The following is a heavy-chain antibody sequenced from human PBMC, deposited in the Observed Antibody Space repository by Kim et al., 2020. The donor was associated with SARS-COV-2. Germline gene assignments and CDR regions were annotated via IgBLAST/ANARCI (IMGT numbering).Heavy chain of an antibody. D-gene: IGHD3-3*01. CDR2: IYHTGST. V-gene: IGHV4-59*01. Sequence: SETLSLTCSVSSDSMTTYYWTWIRQSPGKGLEWIGYIYHTGSTSYNPSLKSRVSISIDASKNLFSLRLTSVTAADIGVYYCARETISSSLTSWLDLWGRGNGVTV. CDR1: SDSMTTYY. CDR3: ARETISSSLTSWLDL. J-gene: IGHJ5*02.